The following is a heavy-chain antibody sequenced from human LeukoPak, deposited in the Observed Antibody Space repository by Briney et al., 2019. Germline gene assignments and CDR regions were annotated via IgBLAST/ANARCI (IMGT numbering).Heavy chain of an antibody. D-gene: IGHD5-12*01. Sequence: SETLSLTCTVSGGSIGSSSYYWGWIRQPPGKGLEWIGSIYYSGSTYYNPSLKSRVTISVDTSKNQFSLKLSSVTAADTAVYYCARAPYSGYDLGAFDIWGQGTMVTVSS. CDR3: ARAPYSGYDLGAFDI. CDR2: IYYSGST. CDR1: GGSIGSSSYY. J-gene: IGHJ3*02. V-gene: IGHV4-39*07.